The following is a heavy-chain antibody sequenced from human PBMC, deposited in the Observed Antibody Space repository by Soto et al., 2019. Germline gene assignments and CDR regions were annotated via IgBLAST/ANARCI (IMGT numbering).Heavy chain of an antibody. V-gene: IGHV3-30*18. CDR1: GFTFSSYG. Sequence: GGSLRLSCAASGFTFSSYGMHWVRQAPGKGLEWVAVISYDGSNKYYADSVKGRFTTSRDNSKNTLYLQMNSLRAEDTAVYYCAKDLEWGSSSWYSKGYYYYMDVWGKGTTVTVSS. D-gene: IGHD6-13*01. CDR2: ISYDGSNK. CDR3: AKDLEWGSSSWYSKGYYYYMDV. J-gene: IGHJ6*03.